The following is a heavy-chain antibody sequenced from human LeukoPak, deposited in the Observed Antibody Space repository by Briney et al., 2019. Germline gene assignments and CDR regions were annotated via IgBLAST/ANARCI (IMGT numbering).Heavy chain of an antibody. Sequence: GGSLRLSCAASGFTFSSYWMTWVRQAPGKGLEGVAHIKEDGSEKHYVDSVKGRFTLSRDNAKNSLYLQLNSLRADDTAVYYCASLVDTGMAEYWGQGTLVTVSS. CDR1: GFTFSSYW. J-gene: IGHJ4*02. V-gene: IGHV3-7*01. CDR2: IKEDGSEK. CDR3: ASLVDTGMAEY. D-gene: IGHD5-18*01.